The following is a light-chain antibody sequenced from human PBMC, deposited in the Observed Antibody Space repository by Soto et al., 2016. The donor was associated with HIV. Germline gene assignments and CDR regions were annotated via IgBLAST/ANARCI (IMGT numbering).Light chain of an antibody. CDR2: KAS. J-gene: IGKJ1*01. CDR1: HSVSRW. Sequence: DIQMTQSPSTLSASVGDTVTITCRASHSVSRWLAWYQQKPGKAPKLLMSKASSLESGVPFRFSGSGSGTEFTLTISSLQPDDFATYYCQQYNSHSPWTSGQGTKVEIK. V-gene: IGKV1-5*03. CDR3: QQYNSHSPWT.